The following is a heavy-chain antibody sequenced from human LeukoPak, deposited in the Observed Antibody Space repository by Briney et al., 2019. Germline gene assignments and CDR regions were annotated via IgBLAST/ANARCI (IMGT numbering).Heavy chain of an antibody. Sequence: SETLSLTCTVSGGSISSYYWSWIRQPPGKGLEWIGYIYYSGSTNYNPSLKSRVTISVDTSKNQFSLKLSSVTAADTAVYYCAREGSSSGPEFDYWGQGTLVTASS. V-gene: IGHV4-59*12. CDR2: IYYSGST. J-gene: IGHJ4*02. CDR3: AREGSSSGPEFDY. CDR1: GGSISSYY. D-gene: IGHD6-6*01.